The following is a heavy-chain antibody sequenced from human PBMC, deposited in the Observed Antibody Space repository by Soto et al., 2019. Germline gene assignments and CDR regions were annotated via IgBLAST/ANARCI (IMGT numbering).Heavy chain of an antibody. V-gene: IGHV3-21*01. J-gene: IGHJ3*02. CDR2: ISSSSSYI. D-gene: IGHD4-17*01. Sequence: KPGGSLRLSCAASGFTFSSYSMNWVRQAPGKGLEWVSSISSSSSYIYYADSVKGRFTISRDNAKNSLYLQMNSLRAEDTAVYYCARSPTDDDAFDIWGQGTMVTVSS. CDR3: ARSPTDDDAFDI. CDR1: GFTFSSYS.